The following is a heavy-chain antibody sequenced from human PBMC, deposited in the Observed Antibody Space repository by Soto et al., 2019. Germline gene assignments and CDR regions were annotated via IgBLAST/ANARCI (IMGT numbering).Heavy chain of an antibody. CDR2: IYYSGST. CDR1: GGSISSYY. D-gene: IGHD1-26*01. V-gene: IGHV4-59*01. J-gene: IGHJ5*02. Sequence: PSETLSLTCTVSGGSISSYYWSWIRQPPGKGLEWIGYIYYSGSTNYNPSLKSRVTISVDTSKNQFSLKLSSVTAADTAVYYCARFNPEWELLSLGFDPWGQGTLVTSPQ. CDR3: ARFNPEWELLSLGFDP.